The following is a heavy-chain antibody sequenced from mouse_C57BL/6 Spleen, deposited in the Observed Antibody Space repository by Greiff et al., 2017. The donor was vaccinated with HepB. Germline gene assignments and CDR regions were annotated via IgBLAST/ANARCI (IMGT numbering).Heavy chain of an antibody. J-gene: IGHJ4*01. V-gene: IGHV1-26*01. D-gene: IGHD2-2*01. CDR1: GYTFTDYY. CDR3: ARNGYPSLYYAMDY. Sequence: VQLQQSGPELVKPGASVKISCKASGYTFTDYYMNWVKQSHGKSLEWIGDINPNNGGTSYNQKFKGKATLTVDKSSSTAYMELRSLTSEDSAVYYCARNGYPSLYYAMDYWGQGTSVTVSS. CDR2: INPNNGGT.